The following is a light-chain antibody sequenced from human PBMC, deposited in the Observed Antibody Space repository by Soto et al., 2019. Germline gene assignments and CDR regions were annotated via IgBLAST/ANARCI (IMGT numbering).Light chain of an antibody. CDR3: QKNSNLQAK. CDR1: QCVTTY. Sequence: EIVFTQSPSTLSLSPVDRATLSCMASQCVTTYINWFQQKPGQPPRLLIYEASTRVTGIPDRISGSGSGTAFSLTISSLEPEDSAVYYCQKNSNLQAKFGQGTKVDIK. CDR2: EAS. V-gene: IGKV3-11*01. J-gene: IGKJ1*01.